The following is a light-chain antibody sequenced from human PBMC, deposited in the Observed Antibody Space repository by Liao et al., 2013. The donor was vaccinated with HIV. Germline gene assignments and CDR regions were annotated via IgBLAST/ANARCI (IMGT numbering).Light chain of an antibody. CDR2: QDN. Sequence: SHELTQPPSLSVSPGQTASITCSGDKLGDKFASWYQQKPGQSPVLVIYQDNKRPSGIPERFSGSNSGNTATLTISGTPSIDEADYYCQTWDRTTYVFGSGTKVTVL. CDR3: QTWDRTTYV. V-gene: IGLV3-1*01. CDR1: KLGDKF. J-gene: IGLJ1*01.